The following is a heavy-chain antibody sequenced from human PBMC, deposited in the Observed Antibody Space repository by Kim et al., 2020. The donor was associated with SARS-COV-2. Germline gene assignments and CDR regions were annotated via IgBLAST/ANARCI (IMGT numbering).Heavy chain of an antibody. D-gene: IGHD3-3*01. CDR3: ARDRGITIFGVVIVDAFDI. CDR2: IYYSGST. V-gene: IGHV4-31*03. J-gene: IGHJ3*02. Sequence: SETLSLTCTVSGGSISSGGYYLSWIRQHPGKGLEWIGYIYYSGSTYYNPSLKSRVTISVDTSKNQFSLKLSSVTAADTAVYYCARDRGITIFGVVIVDAFDIWGQGTMVTVSS. CDR1: GGSISSGGYY.